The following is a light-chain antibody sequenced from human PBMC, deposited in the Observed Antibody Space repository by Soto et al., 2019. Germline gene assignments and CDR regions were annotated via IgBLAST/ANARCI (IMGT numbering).Light chain of an antibody. V-gene: IGKV3-15*01. CDR2: DTS. J-gene: IGKJ5*01. Sequence: EIMMTQSPATLSVSPGERATLSCGASQSISIKLAWYQQKPGQAPRLVIYDTSTMATGIPARFSGSGSRTEFTLTSISLQSEDFAVYYCQQYKNWPPITFGQGTRLEIK. CDR1: QSISIK. CDR3: QQYKNWPPIT.